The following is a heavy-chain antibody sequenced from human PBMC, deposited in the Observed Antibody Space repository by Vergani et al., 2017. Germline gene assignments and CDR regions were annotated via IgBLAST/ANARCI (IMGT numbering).Heavy chain of an antibody. CDR2: MSSGDSI. V-gene: IGHV3-11*04. CDR1: GFTFSDHY. J-gene: IGHJ6*01. CDR3: ARETDTGSSVSYNYYAMDV. D-gene: IGHD3-9*01. Sequence: QVQLVESGGGLVKPGGSLRLSCAASGFTFSDHYMSWVRQAPGKGLECISYMSSGDSIYYADSVKGRFTVSRDNTKNTLYLQMNSLIAEDTAVYYCARETDTGSSVSYNYYAMDVWGQGTTVSVSS.